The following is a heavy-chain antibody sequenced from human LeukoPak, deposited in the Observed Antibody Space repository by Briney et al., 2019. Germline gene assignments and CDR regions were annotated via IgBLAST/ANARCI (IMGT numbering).Heavy chain of an antibody. V-gene: IGHV4-59*01. CDR3: ARDRTGNNWFDP. D-gene: IGHD1-1*01. CDR1: GGSITSYY. CDR2: IYYTGST. Sequence: SETLSLTCTVSGGSITSYYWSWIRQPPGKGLEWIAYIYYTGSTNYNPSLKSRASISVDTSKNQFSLKLSSVTAADTAVYYCARDRTGNNWFDPWGQGTLVTVSS. J-gene: IGHJ5*02.